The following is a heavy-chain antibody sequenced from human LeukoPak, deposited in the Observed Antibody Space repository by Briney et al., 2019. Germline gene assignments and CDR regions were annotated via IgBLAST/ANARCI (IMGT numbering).Heavy chain of an antibody. J-gene: IGHJ4*02. Sequence: SETLSLTCTVSGAPIRTYYWDWIRQAPGKGLEWIGCISDSGTTYYNPSLKSRVTIPLDTSKNHFSLKLTSVTAADTAVYFCTKGYYGPFDYWGQGMMVTVSS. CDR1: GAPIRTYY. CDR2: ISDSGTT. CDR3: TKGYYGPFDY. D-gene: IGHD3-10*01. V-gene: IGHV4-59*01.